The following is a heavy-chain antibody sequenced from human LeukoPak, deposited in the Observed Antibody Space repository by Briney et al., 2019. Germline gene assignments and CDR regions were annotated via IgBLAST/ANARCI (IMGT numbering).Heavy chain of an antibody. CDR1: GFTFSSYE. D-gene: IGHD3-22*01. Sequence: GGSLRLSCAASGFTFSSYEMNWVRQAPGKGLESVSYISSSGSTIYYADSVKGRFTISRDNAKNSLYLQMNSLRAEDTAVYYCARTYYDSSGHRNFDYWGQGTLVTVSS. CDR2: ISSSGSTI. V-gene: IGHV3-48*03. J-gene: IGHJ4*02. CDR3: ARTYYDSSGHRNFDY.